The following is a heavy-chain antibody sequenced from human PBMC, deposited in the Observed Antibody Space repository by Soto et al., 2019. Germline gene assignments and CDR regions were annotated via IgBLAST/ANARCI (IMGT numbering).Heavy chain of an antibody. J-gene: IGHJ4*02. CDR2: IYYSGST. CDR3: ARDYVAGYSYGFFDY. Sequence: SETLSLTCTVSGGSISSGGYYWSWIRQHTGKGLEWIGYIYYSGSTYYNPSLKSRVTISVDTSKNQFSLKLSSVTAADTAVYYCARDYVAGYSYGFFDYWGQGTLVTVSS. D-gene: IGHD5-18*01. V-gene: IGHV4-31*03. CDR1: GGSISSGGYY.